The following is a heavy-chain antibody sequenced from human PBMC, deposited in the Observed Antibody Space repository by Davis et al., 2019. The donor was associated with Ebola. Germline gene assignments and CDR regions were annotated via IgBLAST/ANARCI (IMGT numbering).Heavy chain of an antibody. CDR3: ARGPSTGNSFSY. V-gene: IGHV3-7*01. D-gene: IGHD6-13*01. CDR1: GFSFSSYW. J-gene: IGHJ4*02. Sequence: GESLKISCAAPGFSFSSYWMSWVRQAPGKGLEWVANIKQDGSEKYYVDSVEGRFTISRDNAKNSLYLQMNSLRAEDTAVYYCARGPSTGNSFSYWGQGTLVTVSS. CDR2: IKQDGSEK.